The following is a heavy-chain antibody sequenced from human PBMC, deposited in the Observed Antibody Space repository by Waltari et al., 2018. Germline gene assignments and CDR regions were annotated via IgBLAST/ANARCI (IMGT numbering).Heavy chain of an antibody. CDR2: MYYSGSN. Sequence: QLQLQESGPGLVKASETLSLTCTVSGDSISSSSYYWGWVRQPPGKGLEWIGNMYYSGSNYYNPSLKSRVTISGDTSKSQFSLKLSSVTAADTSMYYCVRHARTTSGGKHFDHWGQGMLVTVSP. J-gene: IGHJ4*02. CDR3: VRHARTTSGGKHFDH. D-gene: IGHD2-15*01. CDR1: GDSISSSSYY. V-gene: IGHV4-39*01.